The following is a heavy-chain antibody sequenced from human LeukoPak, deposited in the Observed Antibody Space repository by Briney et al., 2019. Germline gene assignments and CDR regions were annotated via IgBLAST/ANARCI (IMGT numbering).Heavy chain of an antibody. CDR1: GFTFAGHT. Sequence: GGSLRLSCAASGFTFAGHTMTWLRQAPGKGLEWVSIIGGRDDRTYYADSVEGRFTISRDNSKNILYLQMSSLSAEDTAVYYCAIDPNPFYDFWSGYKWGQGTLVTVSS. D-gene: IGHD3-3*01. CDR3: AIDPNPFYDFWSGYK. CDR2: IGGRDDRT. J-gene: IGHJ4*02. V-gene: IGHV3-23*01.